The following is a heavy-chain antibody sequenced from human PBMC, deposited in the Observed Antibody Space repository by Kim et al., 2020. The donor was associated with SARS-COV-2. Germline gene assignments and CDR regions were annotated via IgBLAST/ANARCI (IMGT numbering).Heavy chain of an antibody. CDR2: K. CDR3: AHSRPVVPASY. D-gene: IGHD2-2*01. J-gene: IGHJ4*02. V-gene: IGHV2-5*01. Sequence: KRYSPSLKSRLTITKDTSKNQVVLTMTNMDPVDTATYYCAHSRPVVPASYWGQGTLVTVSS.